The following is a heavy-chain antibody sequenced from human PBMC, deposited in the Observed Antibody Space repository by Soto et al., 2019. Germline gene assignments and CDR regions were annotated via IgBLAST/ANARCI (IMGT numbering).Heavy chain of an antibody. J-gene: IGHJ6*02. V-gene: IGHV3-9*01. Sequence: GGSLRLSCAASGFTFDDDAMHWVRQAPGKGLEWVSGISWNSGSIGCADSVKGRFSISRDNAKNSLYLQMNSLRAEDTALYYCAKGRSTNYYYYGMDVWGQGTTVTVSS. D-gene: IGHD6-6*01. CDR3: AKGRSTNYYYYGMDV. CDR2: ISWNSGSI. CDR1: GFTFDDDA.